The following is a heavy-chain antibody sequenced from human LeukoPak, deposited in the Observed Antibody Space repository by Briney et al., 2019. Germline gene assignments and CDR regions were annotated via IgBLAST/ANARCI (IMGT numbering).Heavy chain of an antibody. J-gene: IGHJ4*02. CDR1: GGSISSGGYS. D-gene: IGHD4-17*01. Sequence: SETLSLTCAVSGGSISSGGYSWSWIRQPPGKGLEWIGYIYHSGRTYYNPSLKSRVTISVDRSKNQFSLKLSSVTAADTAVYYCARGGGDYGDYGYFDYWGQGTLVTVSS. CDR2: IYHSGRT. CDR3: ARGGGDYGDYGYFDY. V-gene: IGHV4-30-2*01.